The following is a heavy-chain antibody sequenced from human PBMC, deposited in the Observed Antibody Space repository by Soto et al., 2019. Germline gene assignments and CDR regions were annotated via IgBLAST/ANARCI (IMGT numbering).Heavy chain of an antibody. Sequence: EVQLVESGGGLVQPGGSLRLSCAASGFTFSSYSMNWVRQAPGKGLEWVSYISSSSSTIYYADSVKGRFTISRDNAKNSLYLQMNSLRAEDTAVYYCAWRNRYDFWSGYHGVYFDYWGQGTLVTVSS. CDR3: AWRNRYDFWSGYHGVYFDY. CDR2: ISSSSSTI. V-gene: IGHV3-48*01. J-gene: IGHJ4*02. CDR1: GFTFSSYS. D-gene: IGHD3-3*01.